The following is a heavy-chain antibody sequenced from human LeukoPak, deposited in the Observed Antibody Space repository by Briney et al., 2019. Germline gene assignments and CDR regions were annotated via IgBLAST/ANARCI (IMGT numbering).Heavy chain of an antibody. D-gene: IGHD4-11*01. Sequence: GGSLRLSCAASGFTFSTYNMNWVRQAPGKGLEWVSYISSGSNTIYYADSVKGRFTISRDNAKNSLYLQMTSLRAEDTAIYYCARDQRLQYSLDYWGQGTLVTVSS. CDR3: ARDQRLQYSLDY. CDR2: ISSGSNTI. CDR1: GFTFSTYN. V-gene: IGHV3-48*01. J-gene: IGHJ4*02.